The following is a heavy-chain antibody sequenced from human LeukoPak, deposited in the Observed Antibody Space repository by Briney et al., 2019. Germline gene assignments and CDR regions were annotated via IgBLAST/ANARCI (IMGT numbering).Heavy chain of an antibody. J-gene: IGHJ5*02. D-gene: IGHD3-22*01. CDR1: GGSICSYY. CDR3: ARGTMMVGP. V-gene: IGHV4-59*01. Sequence: PSETLSLTCTVSGGSICSYYWSWIRQPPGKGLEWIGCINYSGTTNYNPSLKSRVSISVDTSKNQFSLKLSSVTAADTAVYYCARGTMMVGPWGQGTQVTVSS. CDR2: INYSGTT.